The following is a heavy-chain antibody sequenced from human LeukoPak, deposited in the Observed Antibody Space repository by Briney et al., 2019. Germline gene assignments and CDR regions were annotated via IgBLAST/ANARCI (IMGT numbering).Heavy chain of an antibody. CDR2: ISGSGGST. CDR3: AKSPVLMVYASDFDY. CDR1: GFTFSSYA. D-gene: IGHD2-8*01. Sequence: PGGSLRLSCAASGFTFSSYAMSWVRQAPGKGLEWVSAISGSGGSTYYAGSVKGRFTISRDNSKNTLYLQMNSLRAEDTAEYYCAKSPVLMVYASDFDYWGQGTLVTVSS. V-gene: IGHV3-23*01. J-gene: IGHJ4*02.